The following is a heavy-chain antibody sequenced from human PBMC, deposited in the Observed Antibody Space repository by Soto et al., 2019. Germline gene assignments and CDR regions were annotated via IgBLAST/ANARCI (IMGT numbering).Heavy chain of an antibody. D-gene: IGHD2-15*01. J-gene: IGHJ4*02. Sequence: EVQLVASGGGLVKPGGSLRISCAASGFTFTSAWMNWVRQAPGQGLEWVGRIKSKSEGGSTDYAAPVKGIFTISRDDSKTTLYLPMNSLKTADTAVYYCTSDQGGEVVVDYWGQGTLVTVSS. CDR3: TSDQGGEVVVDY. V-gene: IGHV3-15*07. CDR1: GFTFTSAW. CDR2: IKSKSEGGST.